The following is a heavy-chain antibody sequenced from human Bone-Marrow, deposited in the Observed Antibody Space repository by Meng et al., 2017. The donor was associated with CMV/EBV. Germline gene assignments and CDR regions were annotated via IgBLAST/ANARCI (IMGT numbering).Heavy chain of an antibody. D-gene: IGHD5-12*01. Sequence: ASVKVSCKASGYTFTGYYLHWVRQAPGQGLEWMGWISPNSGGTNYAQKFQSRVIMTSDTSINTAYMDLSRLTSDDTAVYYCARDRPLRGRSDYDETYYYYYSGMDVWGQGTTVTVSS. CDR3: ARDRPLRGRSDYDETYYYYYSGMDV. CDR1: GYTFTGYY. CDR2: ISPNSGGT. J-gene: IGHJ6*02. V-gene: IGHV1-2*02.